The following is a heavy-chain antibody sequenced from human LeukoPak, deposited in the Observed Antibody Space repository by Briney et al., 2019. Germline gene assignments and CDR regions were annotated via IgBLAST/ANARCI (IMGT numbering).Heavy chain of an antibody. J-gene: IGHJ4*02. V-gene: IGHV3-11*01. Sequence: PGGSLRLSCATSGFTFTDYYMTWIRQAPGKGLEWISYISVSGTTMYYADSVKGRFTLSRDNAMNSLYLQMNSLRADDTAVYYCARVGRLQYGDYVAFDYWGQGALVTVSS. CDR1: GFTFTDYY. CDR3: ARVGRLQYGDYVAFDY. CDR2: ISVSGTTM. D-gene: IGHD4-17*01.